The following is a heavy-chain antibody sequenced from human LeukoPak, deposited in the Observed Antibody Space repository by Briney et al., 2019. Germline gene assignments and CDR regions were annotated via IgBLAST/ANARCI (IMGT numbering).Heavy chain of an antibody. CDR3: ARITAAAGWFDP. D-gene: IGHD6-13*01. CDR2: FYSSGST. V-gene: IGHV4-59*01. Sequence: SETLSLTRTVSGGSISSYYWSWIRQPPGKGLELIGYFYSSGSTNYNPSLKSRVTISVDASKNQFSLKLNSVTAADTAVYYCARITAAAGWFDPWGQGTLVTVSS. CDR1: GGSISSYY. J-gene: IGHJ5*02.